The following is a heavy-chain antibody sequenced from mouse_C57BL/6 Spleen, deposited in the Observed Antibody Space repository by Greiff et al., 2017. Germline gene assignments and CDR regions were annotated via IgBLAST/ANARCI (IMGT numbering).Heavy chain of an antibody. V-gene: IGHV1-81*01. CDR2: IYPRSGNT. J-gene: IGHJ1*03. CDR1: GYTFTSYG. CDR3: ARSPPLYGSSYHWYFDV. D-gene: IGHD1-1*01. Sequence: VQLQQSGAELARPGASVKLSCKASGYTFTSYGISWVKQRTGQGLEWIGEIYPRSGNTYYNEKFKGKATLTADKSSSTAYMALRSLTSEDSAVYFCARSPPLYGSSYHWYFDVWGTGTTVTVSS.